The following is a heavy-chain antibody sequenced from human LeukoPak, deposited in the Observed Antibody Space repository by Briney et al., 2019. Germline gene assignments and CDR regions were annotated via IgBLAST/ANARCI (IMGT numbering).Heavy chain of an antibody. V-gene: IGHV3-33*01. CDR3: ARESLWFGELYPGGDYYYGMDV. J-gene: IGHJ6*02. Sequence: PGRSLRLSCAASGFTFSNYGMQWVRQAPGKGLEWVALIWYDGSNQYYADSVKGRFTISRDNAKNSLYLQMNSLRAEDTAVYYCARESLWFGELYPGGDYYYGMDVWGQGTTVTVSS. CDR1: GFTFSNYG. D-gene: IGHD3-10*01. CDR2: IWYDGSNQ.